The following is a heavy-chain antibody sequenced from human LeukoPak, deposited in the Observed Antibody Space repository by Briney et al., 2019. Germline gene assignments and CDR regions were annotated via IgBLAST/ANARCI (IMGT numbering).Heavy chain of an antibody. CDR2: IYPGDSDT. D-gene: IGHD3-22*01. Sequence: GESLQISCKGSGCRFTNYWIGWVRQLPGKGLEWMGIIYPGDSDTRYSPSFQGQVTILVDKSINTAYLQWSSLMATDTAMYYCATLHYYYDSHGPFDYWGQGTLVTVSS. V-gene: IGHV5-51*01. J-gene: IGHJ4*02. CDR1: GCRFTNYW. CDR3: ATLHYYYDSHGPFDY.